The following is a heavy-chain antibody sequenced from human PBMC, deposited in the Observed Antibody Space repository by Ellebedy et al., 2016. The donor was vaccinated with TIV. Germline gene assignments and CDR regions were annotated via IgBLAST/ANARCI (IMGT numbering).Heavy chain of an antibody. CDR3: AKIRAQWEPLDY. V-gene: IGHV3-30*18. D-gene: IGHD1-26*01. CDR2: ISDDGSNK. Sequence: GGSLRLXCAASGFPFSSYAMSWVRQAPGKGLEWVAVISDDGSNKYYIDSVKGRFTISRDNSKNTLYLQMNSLRAEDTAVYYCAKIRAQWEPLDYWGQGTLVTVSS. J-gene: IGHJ4*02. CDR1: GFPFSSYA.